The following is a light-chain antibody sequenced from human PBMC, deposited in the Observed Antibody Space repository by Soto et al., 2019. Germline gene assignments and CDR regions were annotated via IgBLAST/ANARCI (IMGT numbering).Light chain of an antibody. V-gene: IGLV2-14*01. CDR3: SSYTSSNTLV. CDR1: SSDVGAYNY. CDR2: EVS. Sequence: QSALTQPASVSGSPGQSITISCTGTSSDVGAYNYVSWYQQHPGKAPKLMIFEVSDRPSGVSNRFSGTKSGNTASLTISRLQAEDEADYYCSSYTSSNTLVFGGGTKLTVL. J-gene: IGLJ2*01.